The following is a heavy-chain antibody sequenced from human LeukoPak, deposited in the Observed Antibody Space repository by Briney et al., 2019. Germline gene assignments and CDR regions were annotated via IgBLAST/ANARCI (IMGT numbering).Heavy chain of an antibody. D-gene: IGHD2-2*01. CDR2: IYTSGST. V-gene: IGHV4-4*07. Sequence: SETLSLTCTVSGGYISSYYWSWIRQPAGKGLEWIGRIYTSGSTNYNPSLKSRVTMSVDTSKTQFSLKLSSVTAADTAVYCARARRCSSTSCYFDRYFDLWGRGTLVTVSS. J-gene: IGHJ2*01. CDR1: GGYISSYY. CDR3: ARARRCSSTSCYFDRYFDL.